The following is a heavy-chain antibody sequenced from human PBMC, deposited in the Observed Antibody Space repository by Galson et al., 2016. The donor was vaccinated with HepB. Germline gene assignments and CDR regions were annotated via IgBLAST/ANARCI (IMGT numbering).Heavy chain of an antibody. CDR2: IHYSGST. CDR3: ARQNLYFDWSGDQNALDF. Sequence: ETLYLTCIVSGDSISEIIYYWGWIRQPPGKGLEWIGSIHYSGSTYHNPSLMSRVTISVDTSKNQFSLKLNSVSAADTAVYYCARQNLYFDWSGDQNALDFWGQGTLVTGSS. J-gene: IGHJ4*02. V-gene: IGHV4-39*01. D-gene: IGHD3-9*01. CDR1: GDSISEIIYY.